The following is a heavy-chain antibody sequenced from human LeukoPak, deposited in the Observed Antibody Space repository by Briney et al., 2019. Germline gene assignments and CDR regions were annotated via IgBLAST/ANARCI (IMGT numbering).Heavy chain of an antibody. CDR2: MSNSGNTI. D-gene: IGHD5-18*01. J-gene: IGHJ4*02. CDR3: ARSDTANDY. Sequence: GGSLRLSCAASGFTFSDYYMSWIRQAPGKGLEWVSYMSNSGNTIHYADSVKGRFTISRDNAKNTLYLQMNSLRAEDTAVYYCARSDTANDYWGQGTLVTVSP. CDR1: GFTFSDYY. V-gene: IGHV3-11*04.